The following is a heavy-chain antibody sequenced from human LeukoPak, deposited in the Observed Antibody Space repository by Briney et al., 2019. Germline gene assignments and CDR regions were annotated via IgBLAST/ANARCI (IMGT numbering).Heavy chain of an antibody. D-gene: IGHD5-12*01. J-gene: IGHJ4*02. CDR1: GFTFSSYA. Sequence: QAGGSLRLSCAASGFTFSSYAMSWVRQAPGKGLEWVSAISGSGGSTYYADSVKGRFTISRDNSKNTLCLQMNSLRAEDTAVYYCAKGGANIVATIYFDYWGQGTLVTVSS. CDR2: ISGSGGST. V-gene: IGHV3-23*01. CDR3: AKGGANIVATIYFDY.